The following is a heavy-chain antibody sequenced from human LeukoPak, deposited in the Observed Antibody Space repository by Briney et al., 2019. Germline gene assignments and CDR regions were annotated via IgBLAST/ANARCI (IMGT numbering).Heavy chain of an antibody. CDR3: ARGLGNLVDV. J-gene: IGHJ6*01. V-gene: IGHV4-59*01. Sequence: SETLSLTCTVSRGSISGYSWSWIRQSPGGGLGWIGYIYYSGDTPYNPSLRSRVTLSVDTSKNQFSLQLRSVTTADTAVYYWARGLGNLVDVWGKGTPVTVSS. CDR2: IYYSGDT. CDR1: RGSISGYS.